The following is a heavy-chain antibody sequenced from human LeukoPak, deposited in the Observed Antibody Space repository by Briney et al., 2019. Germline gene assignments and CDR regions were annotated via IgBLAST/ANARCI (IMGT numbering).Heavy chain of an antibody. Sequence: PSETLSLTCAVYGGSFSGYYWSWIRQPPRKGLEWIGEINHSGSTNYNPSLKSRVTISVDTSKNQFSLKLSSVTAADTAVYYCARVGHSSSVNYWGQGTLVTVSS. J-gene: IGHJ4*02. D-gene: IGHD6-13*01. V-gene: IGHV4-34*01. CDR1: GGSFSGYY. CDR2: INHSGST. CDR3: ARVGHSSSVNY.